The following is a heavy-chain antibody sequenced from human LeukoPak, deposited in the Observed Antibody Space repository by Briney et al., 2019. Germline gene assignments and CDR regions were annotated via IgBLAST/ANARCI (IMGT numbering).Heavy chain of an antibody. V-gene: IGHV4-59*01. J-gene: IGHJ6*02. CDR2: IYHGGST. CDR1: GDSICSYF. CDR3: ARDGPAYTSRWYDYYYGLDV. D-gene: IGHD2-2*01. Sequence: SETLSLTCTVSGDSICSYFWSWIRQSPGKGLEWIGHIYHGGSTNYNPSLKSRVTISIDTSKNQFSLKLTSVTSADTAVYYCARDGPAYTSRWYDYYYGLDVWGQGTTVTVSS.